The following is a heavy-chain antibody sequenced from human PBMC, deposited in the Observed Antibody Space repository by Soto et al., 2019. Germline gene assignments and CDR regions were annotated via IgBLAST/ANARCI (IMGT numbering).Heavy chain of an antibody. J-gene: IGHJ6*02. CDR2: IIPIFGTA. D-gene: IGHD1-20*01. V-gene: IGHV1-69*13. CDR3: ARSLTGTYYYYGMDV. CDR1: GGSISSYA. Sequence: SAKASCEASGGSISSYALNWVQQENGQGLEWMGGIIPIFGTAAYAQKFQRRVTITADESTSTAHLELSSLRSEDTAVYYSARSLTGTYYYYGMDVWGQGTTVTVSS.